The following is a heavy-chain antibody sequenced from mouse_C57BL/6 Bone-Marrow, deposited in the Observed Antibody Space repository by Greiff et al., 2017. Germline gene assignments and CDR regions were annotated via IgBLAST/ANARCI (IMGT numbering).Heavy chain of an antibody. V-gene: IGHV5-4*03. CDR3: AGGSHTVITTYFDY. Sequence: DVMLVESGGGLVKPGGSLKLSCAASGFTFSSYAMSWVRQTPEKRLEWVATISDGGSYTYYPDNVKGRFTISRDNAKNNLYLQMSQLKSEDTAMYYCAGGSHTVITTYFDYWGQGTTLTVSS. D-gene: IGHD2-4*01. J-gene: IGHJ2*01. CDR1: GFTFSSYA. CDR2: ISDGGSYT.